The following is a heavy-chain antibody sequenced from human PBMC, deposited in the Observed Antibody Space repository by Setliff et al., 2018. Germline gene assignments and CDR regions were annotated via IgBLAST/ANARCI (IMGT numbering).Heavy chain of an antibody. D-gene: IGHD6-19*01. J-gene: IGHJ6*03. CDR1: GGSISSYY. Sequence: SETLSLTCTASGGSISSYYWSWIRQPAGKGLEWIGHIYIGGSANYNPSLKSRVTMSIDTSKNQFSLKLNSVTAADMAVYYCAREQWLDPPGYYYMDVWAKGTTFTVSS. V-gene: IGHV4-4*07. CDR2: IYIGGSA. CDR3: AREQWLDPPGYYYMDV.